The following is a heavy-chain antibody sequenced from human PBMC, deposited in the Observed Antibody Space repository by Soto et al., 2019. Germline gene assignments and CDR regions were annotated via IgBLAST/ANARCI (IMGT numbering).Heavy chain of an antibody. V-gene: IGHV1-18*01. CDR2: ISAYNGNT. Sequence: ASVKVSCKASGYTFTSYCISWVRQAPGQGLEWMGWISAYNGNTNYAQKLQGRVTITTDTSTSTAYMELRSLRSEDTAVYYCAREGYCINCVCYKAGSGGPVTNYYGMAVWGQGTTVTVSS. CDR1: GYTFTSYC. D-gene: IGHD2-8*01. J-gene: IGHJ6*02. CDR3: AREGYCINCVCYKAGSGGPVTNYYGMAV.